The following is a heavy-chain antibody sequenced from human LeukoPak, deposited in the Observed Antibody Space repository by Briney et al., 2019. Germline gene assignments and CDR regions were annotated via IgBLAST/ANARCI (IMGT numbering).Heavy chain of an antibody. V-gene: IGHV1-69*13. CDR1: GGTFSSYA. J-gene: IGHJ4*02. D-gene: IGHD2-2*01. CDR3: ASSPIVVVPAAINY. CDR2: IIPIFGTA. Sequence: ASVKVSCKASGGTFSSYAISWVRQAPGQGLEWMGGIIPIFGTANYAQKFQGRVTITADESTSTAYMELSSLRSEDTVVYYCASSPIVVVPAAINYWGQETLVTVSS.